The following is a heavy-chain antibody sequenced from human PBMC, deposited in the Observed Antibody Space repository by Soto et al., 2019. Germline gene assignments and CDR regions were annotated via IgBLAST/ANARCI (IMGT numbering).Heavy chain of an antibody. CDR1: GGSISSYY. V-gene: IGHV4-59*01. CDR3: ARYSSSWLYYFDY. CDR2: IYYSGST. D-gene: IGHD6-13*01. J-gene: IGHJ4*02. Sequence: PSETLSLTCTVSGGSISSYYWSWIRQPPGKGLEWIGYIYYSGSTNYNPSLKSRVTISVDTSKNQFSLKLSSVTAADTAVYYCARYSSSWLYYFDYWGQGTLVTVS.